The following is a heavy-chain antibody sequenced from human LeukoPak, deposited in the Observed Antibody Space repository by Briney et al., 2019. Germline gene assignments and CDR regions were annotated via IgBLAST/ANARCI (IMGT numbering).Heavy chain of an antibody. Sequence: SETLSLTCTVSGGSISSSIYYWGWIRQPPGKGLEWLGSIYYSGSTYYNPSLKSRVTISVDTSKNQLSLKLSSVTAADTAVYYCARADYDDYGNWALEAFDYWGQGTLVTVSS. D-gene: IGHD4-17*01. CDR3: ARADYDDYGNWALEAFDY. CDR2: IYYSGST. CDR1: GGSISSSIYY. V-gene: IGHV4-39*01. J-gene: IGHJ4*02.